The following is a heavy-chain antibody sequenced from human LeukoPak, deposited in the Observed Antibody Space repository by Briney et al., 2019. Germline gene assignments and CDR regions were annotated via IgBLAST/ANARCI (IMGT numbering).Heavy chain of an antibody. CDR1: GYTFTSYH. CDR3: AKFAQRYCSGGSCHPFDY. J-gene: IGHJ4*02. Sequence: ASVKVSCKASGYTFTSYHMHWVRQAPGQGLEWMGIINPSGGTTNYAQKFRGRVTMTRDMSTSTVYMELSSLRSEDTAAYYCAKFAQRYCSGGSCHPFDYWGQGTLVTVSS. D-gene: IGHD2-15*01. CDR2: INPSGGTT. V-gene: IGHV1-46*01.